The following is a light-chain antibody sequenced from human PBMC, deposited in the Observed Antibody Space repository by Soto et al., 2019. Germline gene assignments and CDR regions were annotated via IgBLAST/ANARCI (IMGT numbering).Light chain of an antibody. CDR2: AAS. Sequence: DIQMTQSPSSLSASVGDRVTITCRASQGISNYLAWYHQKPGKVPKLLIYAASTLQSGVPSRFSGSGSGTDFTLTISSLQPEDVATYYSLKYNSAPWTFGQGTKVEIK. V-gene: IGKV1-27*01. CDR3: LKYNSAPWT. CDR1: QGISNY. J-gene: IGKJ1*01.